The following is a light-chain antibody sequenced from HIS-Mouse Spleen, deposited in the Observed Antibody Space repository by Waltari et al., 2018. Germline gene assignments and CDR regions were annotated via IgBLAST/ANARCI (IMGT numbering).Light chain of an antibody. CDR2: DDS. CDR3: QVWDSSSDHVV. Sequence: SYVLTQPPSVSVAPGKTARITCGGHNIGSKSVPWYQQKPGQAPVLVVYDDSGRPSGSPERFSGANSGNTATLTISRVEAGDEADYYCQVWDSSSDHVVFGGGTKLTVL. V-gene: IGLV3-21*03. J-gene: IGLJ2*01. CDR1: NIGSKS.